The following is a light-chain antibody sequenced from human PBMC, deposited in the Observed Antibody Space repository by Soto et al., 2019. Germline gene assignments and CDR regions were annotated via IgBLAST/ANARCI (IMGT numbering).Light chain of an antibody. CDR1: ERIYSAY. V-gene: IGKV3-20*01. J-gene: IGKJ1*01. Sequence: EVVLTQSPGTLSLSRGERATLSCRASERIYSAYLGWYQQKPGQAPRLLIYGASTRATGIPDRFTGRGSGTDFSLTISRLEPEDFAVYYCQQYGISPRTFGQGTKVDIK. CDR2: GAS. CDR3: QQYGISPRT.